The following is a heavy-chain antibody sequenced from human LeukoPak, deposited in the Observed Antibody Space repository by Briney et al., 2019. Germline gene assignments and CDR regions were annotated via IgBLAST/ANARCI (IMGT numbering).Heavy chain of an antibody. V-gene: IGHV4-39*01. Sequence: PSETLSLTCTVSGGSISSSSYYWGWIRQPPGKGLEWIGSIYYSGSTYYNPSLKSRVTISVDTSKNQFSLKLSSVTAADTAVYYCARHGTFGAAAGRGLDYWGQGTLVTVSS. CDR2: IYYSGST. CDR1: GGSISSSSYY. J-gene: IGHJ4*02. D-gene: IGHD6-13*01. CDR3: ARHGTFGAAAGRGLDY.